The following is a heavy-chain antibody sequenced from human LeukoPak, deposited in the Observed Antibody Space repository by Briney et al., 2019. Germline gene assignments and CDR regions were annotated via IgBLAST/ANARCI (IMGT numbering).Heavy chain of an antibody. CDR2: ISGSGGST. V-gene: IGHV3-23*01. Sequence: GGSLRLSCAASGFTFSSYAMSWVRQAPGKGPEWVSAISGSGGSTYYADSVKGRFTISRDNSKNTLYLQMNSLRAEDTAVYYCAKDFLDTVHRGPFDYWGQGTLVTVSS. CDR3: AKDFLDTVHRGPFDY. J-gene: IGHJ4*02. D-gene: IGHD3/OR15-3a*01. CDR1: GFTFSSYA.